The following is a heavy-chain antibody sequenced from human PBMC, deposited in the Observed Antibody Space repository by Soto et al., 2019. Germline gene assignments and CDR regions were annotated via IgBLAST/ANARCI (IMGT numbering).Heavy chain of an antibody. Sequence: GASVKVSCKASGFTFTSSAVQWVRQARGQRLEWIGWIVVGSGNTNYAQKFQERVTITRDMSTSTAYMELSSLRSEDPGYSSNPLPDYWGQGTLVTVSS. D-gene: IGHD6-19*01. CDR1: GFTFTSSA. CDR3: PLPDY. J-gene: IGHJ4*02. CDR2: IVVGSGNT. V-gene: IGHV1-58*01.